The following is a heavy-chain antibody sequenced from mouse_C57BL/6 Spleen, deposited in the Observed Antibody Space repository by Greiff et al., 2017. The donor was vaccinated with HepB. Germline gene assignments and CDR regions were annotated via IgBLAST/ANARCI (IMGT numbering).Heavy chain of an antibody. CDR3: SRSWSNYAMDY. V-gene: IGHV1-26*01. Sequence: EVQLQQSGPELVKPGASVKISCKASGYTFTDYYMNWVKQSHGKSLEWIGDINPNNGGTSYNQKFKGKATLTVDNSSSTAYMELRRLTSEDSAVYYCSRSWSNYAMDYWGQGTSVTVSS. CDR1: GYTFTDYY. CDR2: INPNNGGT. D-gene: IGHD5-1*01. J-gene: IGHJ4*01.